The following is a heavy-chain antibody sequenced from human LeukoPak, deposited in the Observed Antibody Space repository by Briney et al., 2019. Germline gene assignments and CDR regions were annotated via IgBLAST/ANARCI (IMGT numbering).Heavy chain of an antibody. CDR2: FNHSGST. D-gene: IGHD3-10*01. CDR3: ARVSWVLWFGDRGSSFDY. J-gene: IGHJ4*02. V-gene: IGHV4-34*01. CDR1: GGSFSGYY. Sequence: PSEPQSFTWASYGGSFSGYYGSGIRQPPGKGLEWVGEFNHSGSTNYNPSLKSRVTISVDTSKNQFSLKLSSVTAADTAVYYCARVSWVLWFGDRGSSFDYWGQGTLVTVSS.